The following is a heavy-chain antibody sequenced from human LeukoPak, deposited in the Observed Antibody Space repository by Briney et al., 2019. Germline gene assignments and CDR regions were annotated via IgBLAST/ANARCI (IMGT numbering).Heavy chain of an antibody. CDR1: GYTFTSYY. D-gene: IGHD2-8*01. J-gene: IGHJ4*02. CDR2: INPSGGST. CDR3: ARDGYCTNGVCYGFDY. Sequence: ASVKVSCKASGYTFTSYYMHWVRQAPGQGLEWMGIINPSGGSTSYAQKFQGRVTMTRDMSTSTVYMELSSLRSEDTAVYYCARDGYCTNGVCYGFDYWGQGTLVTVSS. V-gene: IGHV1-46*01.